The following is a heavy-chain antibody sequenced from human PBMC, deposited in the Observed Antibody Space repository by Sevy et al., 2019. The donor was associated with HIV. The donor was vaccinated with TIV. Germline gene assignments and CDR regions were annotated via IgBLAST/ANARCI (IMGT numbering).Heavy chain of an antibody. CDR1: GGSVSSGSYY. V-gene: IGHV4-61*01. Sequence: SETLSLTCTVSGGSVSSGSYYWSWIRQPPGKGLEWIGYIYYSGSTNYNPSLKSRVTISVDTSKNQFSLKLSSVTAAGSAVYYCARVIAAAGGFDYWGQGTLVTVSS. CDR3: ARVIAAAGGFDY. D-gene: IGHD6-13*01. CDR2: IYYSGST. J-gene: IGHJ4*02.